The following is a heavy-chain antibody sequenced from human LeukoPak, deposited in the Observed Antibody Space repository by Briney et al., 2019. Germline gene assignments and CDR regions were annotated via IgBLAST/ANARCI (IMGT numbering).Heavy chain of an antibody. CDR2: ISSNGGST. D-gene: IGHD2-15*01. J-gene: IGHJ4*02. CDR1: GFTFSSYA. Sequence: GGSLRLSCAASGFTFSSYAMHWVRQAPGKGLEYVSAISSNGGSTYYANSVKGRFTISRDNSKNTLFLQMNRLRPEDAAVYYCAKAPVTTCRGAFCYPFDYWGRGTLVTVSS. CDR3: AKAPVTTCRGAFCYPFDY. V-gene: IGHV3-64*01.